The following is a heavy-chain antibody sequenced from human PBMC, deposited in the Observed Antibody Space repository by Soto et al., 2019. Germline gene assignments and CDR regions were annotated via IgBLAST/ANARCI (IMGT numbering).Heavy chain of an antibody. V-gene: IGHV4-4*02. Sequence: SETLSLTCAVSSGSISSSNWWSWVRQPPGKGLEWIGEIYHSGSTNYNPSLKSRVTISVDKSKNQFSLKLSSVTAADTAVYYCARLPAAGTNIDYWGQGTLVTVSS. CDR3: ARLPAAGTNIDY. CDR2: IYHSGST. D-gene: IGHD6-13*01. J-gene: IGHJ4*02. CDR1: SGSISSSNW.